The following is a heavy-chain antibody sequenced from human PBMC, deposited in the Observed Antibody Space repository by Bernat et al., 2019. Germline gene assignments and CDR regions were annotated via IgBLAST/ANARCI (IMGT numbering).Heavy chain of an antibody. V-gene: IGHV1-2*04. CDR1: GYTFTGYY. J-gene: IGHJ4*02. Sequence: QVQLVQSGAEVKKPGASVKVSCKASGYTFTGYYMHWVRLAPGQGLEWMVWINPNSGGTNYAQKFQGWVTMTRDTSISTAYMELSRLRSDDTAVYYCARDPYEDSGSYRRAHFDYWGQGTLVTVSS. D-gene: IGHD3-10*01. CDR3: ARDPYEDSGSYRRAHFDY. CDR2: INPNSGGT.